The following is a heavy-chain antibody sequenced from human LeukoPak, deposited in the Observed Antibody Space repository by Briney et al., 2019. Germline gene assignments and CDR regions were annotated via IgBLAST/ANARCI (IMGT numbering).Heavy chain of an antibody. D-gene: IGHD6-6*01. J-gene: IGHJ6*03. CDR1: GFTFSSYS. CDR3: ARGPGRSSSSLSVTYYYYYMDV. V-gene: IGHV3-21*01. CDR2: ISSSSYI. Sequence: PGGSLRLSCAASGFTFSSYSMNWVRQAPGKGLEWVSSISSSSYIYYADSVKGQFTSSRDNAKNSLYLKMNSVRAEDTAVYYCARGPGRSSSSLSVTYYYYYMDVWGKGTTVTVSS.